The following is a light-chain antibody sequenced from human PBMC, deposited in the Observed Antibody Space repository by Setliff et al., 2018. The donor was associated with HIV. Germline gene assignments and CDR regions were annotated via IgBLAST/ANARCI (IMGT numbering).Light chain of an antibody. V-gene: IGLV2-14*03. CDR3: SSYTSSFTYV. CDR2: GVT. J-gene: IGLJ1*01. CDR1: SNDVGGHNY. Sequence: QSALTQPPSVSGSPGQSVTISCTGTSNDVGGHNYVSWYQQYPGKAPKLLIFGVTNRPAGVSFRFGGSKSGNTASLTISGLQAEDEADYYCSSYTSSFTYVFGSGTKVTVL.